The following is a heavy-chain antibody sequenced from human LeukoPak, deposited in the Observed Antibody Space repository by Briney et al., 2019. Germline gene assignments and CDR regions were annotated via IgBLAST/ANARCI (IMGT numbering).Heavy chain of an antibody. D-gene: IGHD6-13*01. J-gene: IGHJ4*02. CDR1: GFTFSSYG. V-gene: IGHV3-30*02. CDR3: ARGPLAAADY. CDR2: IRYDGSNK. Sequence: PGGSLRLSCAASGFTFSSYGMHWVRQAPGKGLEWVAFIRYDGSNKYYADSVKGRFTISRDNSKNTLYLQMNSLRAEDTAVYYCARGPLAAADYWGQGTLVTVSS.